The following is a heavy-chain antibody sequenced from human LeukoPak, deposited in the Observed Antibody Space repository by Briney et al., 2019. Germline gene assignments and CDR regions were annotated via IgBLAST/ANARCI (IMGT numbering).Heavy chain of an antibody. V-gene: IGHV3-23*01. CDR2: ISGSGGST. D-gene: IGHD3-16*02. CDR1: GFTFSSYA. Sequence: GGSLRLSCAASGFTFSSYAMSWVRQAPGKGLEWVSAISGSGGSTYYADPVKGRFTISRDNSKNTLYLQMNSLRAEDTAVYYCAKDQNDYVWGSYHDYWGQGTLVTVSS. CDR3: AKDQNDYVWGSYHDY. J-gene: IGHJ4*02.